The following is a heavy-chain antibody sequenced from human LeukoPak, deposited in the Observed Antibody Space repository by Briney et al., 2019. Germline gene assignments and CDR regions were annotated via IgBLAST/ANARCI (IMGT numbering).Heavy chain of an antibody. CDR1: GYTFTSYD. D-gene: IGHD6-19*01. CDR2: MNPNSGNT. V-gene: IGHV1-8*03. Sequence: VASVKVSCKASGYTFTSYDINWVRQATGQGLEWMGWMNPNSGNTGYAQKFQGRVTITADKSTSTAYMELSSLRSEDTAVYYCARDLPVAGNFDYWGQGTLVTVSS. CDR3: ARDLPVAGNFDY. J-gene: IGHJ4*02.